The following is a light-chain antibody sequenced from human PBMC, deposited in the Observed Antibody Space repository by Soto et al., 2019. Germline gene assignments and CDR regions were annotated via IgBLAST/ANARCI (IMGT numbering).Light chain of an antibody. CDR2: DAS. J-gene: IGKJ5*01. Sequence: EIVMTQSPATLSMSPGERATLSCRASQSVRSSLAWYQQKPGQAPRLLIYDASTGATGVPARFSGSGSGTDFTLTISSLEPEDFAVYYCQQRSNWPRFTFGQGTRLEIK. V-gene: IGKV3-11*01. CDR3: QQRSNWPRFT. CDR1: QSVRSS.